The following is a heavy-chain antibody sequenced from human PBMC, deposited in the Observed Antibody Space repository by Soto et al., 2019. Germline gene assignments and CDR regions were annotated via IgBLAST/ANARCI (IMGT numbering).Heavy chain of an antibody. V-gene: IGHV4-31*03. CDR1: GGSISSGGYY. J-gene: IGHJ4*02. CDR3: ARGRADYYGSGSYPLFDY. Sequence: QVQLQESGPGLVKPSQTLSLTCTVSGGSISSGGYYWSWIRQHPGKGLEWIGYIYYSGSTYYNPLLKSRVTISVDTSKNQFFLNLSYVSAADMAVYYCARGRADYYGSGSYPLFDYWVQGTLVTVSS. D-gene: IGHD3-10*01. CDR2: IYYSGST.